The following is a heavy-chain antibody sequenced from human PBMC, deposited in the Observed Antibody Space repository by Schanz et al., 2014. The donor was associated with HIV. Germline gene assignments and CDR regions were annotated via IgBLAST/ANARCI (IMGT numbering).Heavy chain of an antibody. CDR1: GLSFNDAW. Sequence: VQLVESGGGLVKPGGSLRLSCAASGLSFNDAWMTWVRQAPGKGLEWVSVISGSGDNTFYADSVKGRFTISRDSSKNTLYLQMNGLRAEDTAVYYCAKDRLYPSGTYPYGMDVWGQGTTVTVSS. CDR3: AKDRLYPSGTYPYGMDV. D-gene: IGHD3-10*01. V-gene: IGHV3-23*04. J-gene: IGHJ6*02. CDR2: ISGSGDNT.